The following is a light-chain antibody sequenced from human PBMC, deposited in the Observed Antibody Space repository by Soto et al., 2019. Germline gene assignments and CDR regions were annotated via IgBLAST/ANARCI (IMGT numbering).Light chain of an antibody. CDR2: RNN. CDR3: AAWEDSPNGYV. J-gene: IGLJ1*01. Sequence: QSVLTQPPSASGTPGQRVSISCSGSSSNIGSNTVNWYQQLPGTAPKLLIYRNNQRPSGIPDRFSGSKFGTSASLTISGLQSEDEADYYCAAWEDSPNGYVFGTGTKLTGL. V-gene: IGLV1-44*01. CDR1: SSNIGSNT.